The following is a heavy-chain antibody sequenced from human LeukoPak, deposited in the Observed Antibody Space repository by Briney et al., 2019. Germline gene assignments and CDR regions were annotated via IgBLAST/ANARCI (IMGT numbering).Heavy chain of an antibody. CDR2: INPNSGGT. Sequence: GASVKVSCKASGYTFTGYYMHWVRQAPGQGLEWMGWINPNSGGTNYAQKFQGRVTMTRDTSISTAYMELSRLRSDDTAVYYCARDVLLDYYDSSGYHPGDNWLDPWGQGTLVTVSS. CDR3: ARDVLLDYYDSSGYHPGDNWLDP. CDR1: GYTFTGYY. D-gene: IGHD3-22*01. J-gene: IGHJ5*02. V-gene: IGHV1-2*02.